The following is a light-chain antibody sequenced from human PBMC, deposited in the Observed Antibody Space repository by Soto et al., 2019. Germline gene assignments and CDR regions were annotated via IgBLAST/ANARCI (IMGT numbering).Light chain of an antibody. CDR2: VYSDGSH. CDR1: SGHSSYV. Sequence: QLVLTQSPSASASLGASVRLTCTLSSGHSSYVIAWHQQQPEKGPRYLMMVYSDGSHSKGDGIPDRFSGSSSGAERYLTISSLQSEDEADYYCQTWGTGTVVFGGGTKVTVL. V-gene: IGLV4-69*01. J-gene: IGLJ2*01. CDR3: QTWGTGTVV.